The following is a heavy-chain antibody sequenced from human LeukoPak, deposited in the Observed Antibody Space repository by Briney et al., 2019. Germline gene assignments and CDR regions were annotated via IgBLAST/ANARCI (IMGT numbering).Heavy chain of an antibody. CDR2: IYYSGST. CDR1: GGSISSSSYY. Sequence: SETLSLTCTVSGGSISSSSYYWGWIRQPPGKGLEWIGSIYYSGSTYYNPSLKSRVTISVDTSKNQFSLKLSSVTAADTAVYYCARLRRSGSYQYYYYYYMDVWGKGTTVTVS. J-gene: IGHJ6*03. D-gene: IGHD3-10*01. V-gene: IGHV4-39*01. CDR3: ARLRRSGSYQYYYYYYMDV.